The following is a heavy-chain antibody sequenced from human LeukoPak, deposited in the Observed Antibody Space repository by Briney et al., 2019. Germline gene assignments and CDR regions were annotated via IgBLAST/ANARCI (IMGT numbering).Heavy chain of an antibody. CDR1: GGSISGSSYY. Sequence: SETLSLTCTVSGGSISGSSYYWGWIRQPPGKGLEWIGSIYYSGSTYYNPSLKSRVTISADTSKTQFPLKLSSVTAADTAVYYCAAVKLGAFDIWGQGTMVTVSS. CDR3: AAVKLGAFDI. CDR2: IYYSGST. D-gene: IGHD1-7*01. J-gene: IGHJ3*02. V-gene: IGHV4-39*06.